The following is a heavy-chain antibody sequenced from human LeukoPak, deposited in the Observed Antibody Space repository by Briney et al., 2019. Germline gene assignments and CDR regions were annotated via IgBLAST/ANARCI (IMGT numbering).Heavy chain of an antibody. CDR2: INAGNGNT. CDR1: GYTFTSYA. CDR3: ARGRAYGSGIVY. D-gene: IGHD3-10*01. J-gene: IGHJ4*02. Sequence: ASVKVSCKASGYTFTSYAMHWVRQAPGQRLEWMGWINAGNGNTKYSQKFQGRVTITRDTSASTAYMELSSLRSEDTAVYYCARGRAYGSGIVYWGRGTLVTVSS. V-gene: IGHV1-3*01.